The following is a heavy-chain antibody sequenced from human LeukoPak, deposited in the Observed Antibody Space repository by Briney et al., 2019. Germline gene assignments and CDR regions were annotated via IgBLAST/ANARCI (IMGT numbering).Heavy chain of an antibody. CDR2: ISGSGGST. CDR1: GFTFSSYA. Sequence: GGSLRLSCAASGFTFSSYAMTWAAQAPGKGLEGFSAISGSGGSTYYADSVKGRFTISRDNSKNTLYLQMNSLRAEDTAVYYCAKVGKGRKYYFDYWGQGTLVTVSS. CDR3: AKVGKGRKYYFDY. D-gene: IGHD3-10*01. V-gene: IGHV3-23*01. J-gene: IGHJ4*02.